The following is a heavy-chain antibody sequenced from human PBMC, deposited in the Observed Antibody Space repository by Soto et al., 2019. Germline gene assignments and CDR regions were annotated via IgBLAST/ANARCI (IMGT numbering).Heavy chain of an antibody. CDR3: VKDESINWYSGHFRH. D-gene: IGHD6-13*01. CDR1: GFTFDDYA. V-gene: IGHV3-9*01. Sequence: SLKLSCAASGFTFDDYAMHWVRQVPGKGLEWVSGINWNSGSIGYGDSVKGRFAISRDNAKNSLHLQMNSLSAEDTAFYYCVKDESINWYSGHFRHWGQGTLVTVSS. CDR2: INWNSGSI. J-gene: IGHJ1*01.